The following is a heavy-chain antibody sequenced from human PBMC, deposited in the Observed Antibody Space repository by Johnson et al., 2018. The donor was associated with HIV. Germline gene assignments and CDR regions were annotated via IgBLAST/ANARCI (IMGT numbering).Heavy chain of an antibody. V-gene: IGHV3-30*02. D-gene: IGHD4-17*01. CDR1: GFTFSDYY. Sequence: QVQLVESGGGVVQPGGSLRLSCAASGFTFSDYYMSWIRQAPGKGLEWVAFIRYDGTNKYSADSVKGRFTISRDNAKKSMYLQMNSLRAEDTALYYCARDSTPWGGDHVGYAFDIWGRGTMVTVSS. CDR3: ARDSTPWGGDHVGYAFDI. CDR2: IRYDGTNK. J-gene: IGHJ3*02.